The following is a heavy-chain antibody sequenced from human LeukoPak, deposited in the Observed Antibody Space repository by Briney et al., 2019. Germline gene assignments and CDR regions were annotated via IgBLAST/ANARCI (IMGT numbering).Heavy chain of an antibody. V-gene: IGHV1-18*01. CDR3: ARSGHCSGASCYGEGIDY. Sequence: GASVKVSCKASGYTFIGNGITWVRQAPGQGLEWMGWINGYNGNTAYAQMLAGRFTMTTDTSTTTAYMELRGLRSDDTAVYYCARSGHCSGASCYGEGIDYWGQGTLVTVSS. J-gene: IGHJ4*02. D-gene: IGHD2-2*01. CDR2: INGYNGNT. CDR1: GYTFIGNG.